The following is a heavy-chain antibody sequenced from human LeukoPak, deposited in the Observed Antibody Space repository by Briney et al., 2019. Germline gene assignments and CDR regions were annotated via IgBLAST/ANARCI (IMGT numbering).Heavy chain of an antibody. Sequence: AGGSLRLSCAASGFTFSSYSMNWVRQAPGKGLEWVSSISSSSSYIYYADSVKGRFTISRDNAKNSLYLQMNSLRAEDTAVYYCARGGVEYCSSTSCYEYFDYWGQGTLVTVSS. CDR1: GFTFSSYS. D-gene: IGHD2-2*01. J-gene: IGHJ4*02. CDR2: ISSSSSYI. V-gene: IGHV3-21*01. CDR3: ARGGVEYCSSTSCYEYFDY.